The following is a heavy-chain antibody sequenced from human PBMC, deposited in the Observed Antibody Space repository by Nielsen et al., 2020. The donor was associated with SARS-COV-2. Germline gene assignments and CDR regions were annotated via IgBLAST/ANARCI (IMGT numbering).Heavy chain of an antibody. CDR3: AKLYGSGSYADY. J-gene: IGHJ4*02. CDR2: ISWNSGSI. Sequence: GGSLRLSCAASGFTFDDYAMHWVRQAPGKGLEWVSGISWNSGSIGYADSVKGRFTISRDNAKNSLYLQMNSLRAEDTALYYCAKLYGSGSYADYWGQGTLVTVSS. CDR1: GFTFDDYA. V-gene: IGHV3-9*01. D-gene: IGHD3-10*01.